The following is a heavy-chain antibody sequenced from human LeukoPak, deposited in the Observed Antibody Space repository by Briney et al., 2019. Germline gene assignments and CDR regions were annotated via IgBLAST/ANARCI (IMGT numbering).Heavy chain of an antibody. CDR2: IYYSGST. CDR3: AREPTQYYYDSSGYYQNAFDI. CDR1: GGSISSYY. D-gene: IGHD3-22*01. J-gene: IGHJ3*02. V-gene: IGHV4-59*01. Sequence: PSETLSLTCTVSGGSISSYYWSWIRQPPGKGLGWIGYIYYSGSTNYNPSLKSRVTISVDTSKNQFSLKLSSVTAADTAVYYCAREPTQYYYDSSGYYQNAFDIWGQGTMVTVSS.